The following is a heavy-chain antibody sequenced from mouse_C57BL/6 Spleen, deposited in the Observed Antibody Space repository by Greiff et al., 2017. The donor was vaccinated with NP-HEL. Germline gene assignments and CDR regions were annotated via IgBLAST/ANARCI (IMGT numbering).Heavy chain of an antibody. J-gene: IGHJ2*01. CDR1: GYTFTDYY. Sequence: EVQLQQSGPELVKPGASVKISCKASGYTFTDYYMNWVKQSHGKSLEWIGDINPNNGGTSYNQKFKGKATLTVDKSSSTAYMELRSLTSEDSAVYYCARDDRRYYFDYWGQGTTLTVSS. CDR3: ARDDRRYYFDY. V-gene: IGHV1-26*01. CDR2: INPNNGGT.